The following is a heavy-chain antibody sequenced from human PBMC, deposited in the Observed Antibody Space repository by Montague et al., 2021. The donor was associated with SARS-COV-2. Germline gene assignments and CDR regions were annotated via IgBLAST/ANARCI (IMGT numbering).Heavy chain of an antibody. CDR2: IFSSGST. CDR1: GGSISSYY. V-gene: IGHV4-59*01. D-gene: IGHD3-3*01. CDR3: AREESGFDYYYGMDV. Sequence: SETLSLTCTVSGGSISSYYWSWVRQPPGKGLDWIGYIFSSGSTNSNPSLKSRVTISVDTSKNQFSLKLGSVTAADTAVYYCAREESGFDYYYGMDVWGQGTTVTVSS. J-gene: IGHJ6*02.